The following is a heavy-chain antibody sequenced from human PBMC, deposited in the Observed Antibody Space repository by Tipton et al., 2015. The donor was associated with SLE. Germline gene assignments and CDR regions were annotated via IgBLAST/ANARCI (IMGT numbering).Heavy chain of an antibody. CDR3: ARDNCSSTSCYGYYYMDV. CDR2: IYYSGST. CDR1: GDSISSGGYY. J-gene: IGHJ6*03. D-gene: IGHD2-2*01. V-gene: IGHV4-31*03. Sequence: TLSLTCTVSGDSISSGGYYWSWIRQHPGKGLEWIGYIYYSGSTYYNPSLKSRVTISVDTSKNQFSLKLSSVTAADTAVYYCARDNCSSTSCYGYYYMDVWGKGTTVTVSS.